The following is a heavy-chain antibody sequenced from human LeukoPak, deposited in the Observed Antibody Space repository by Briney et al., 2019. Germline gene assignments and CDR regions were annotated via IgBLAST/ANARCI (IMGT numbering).Heavy chain of an antibody. CDR3: ARDRYSDSQGPFDY. CDR2: IWYDGSNK. J-gene: IGHJ4*02. V-gene: IGHV3-33*01. Sequence: PGGSLRLSCAASGFTFSSYGMHWVRQAPGKGLEWVAVIWYDGSNKDYTDSVKGRLTISRDNFKNTLYLQMNSLRAEDTAVYYCARDRYSDSQGPFDYWGQGTLVPVSS. CDR1: GFTFSSYG. D-gene: IGHD1-26*01.